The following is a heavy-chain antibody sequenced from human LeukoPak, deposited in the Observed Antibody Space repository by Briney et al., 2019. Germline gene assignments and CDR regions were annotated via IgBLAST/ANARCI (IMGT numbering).Heavy chain of an antibody. CDR2: ISSSSSYI. D-gene: IGHD2-2*01. Sequence: GGSLRLSCAASGFTFSSYSMNWVRQAPGKGLERVSSISSSSSYIYYADSVKGRFTISRDNAKNSLYLQMNSLRAEDTAVYYCARCVVVPAAMGGSRPDYYGMDVWGQGTTVTVSS. J-gene: IGHJ6*02. CDR3: ARCVVVPAAMGGSRPDYYGMDV. V-gene: IGHV3-21*01. CDR1: GFTFSSYS.